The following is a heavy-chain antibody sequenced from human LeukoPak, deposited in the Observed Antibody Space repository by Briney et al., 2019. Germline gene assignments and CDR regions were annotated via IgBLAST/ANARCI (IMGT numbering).Heavy chain of an antibody. Sequence: GGSLRLSCAASGFTFSSYSMNWVRQAPGKGLEWVSSISSSSSNIYYADSVKGRFTISRDNAKNSLYLQMNSLRAEDTAVYYCARDKAVGATTVQAFDIWGQGTMVTVSS. V-gene: IGHV3-21*01. CDR3: ARDKAVGATTVQAFDI. D-gene: IGHD1-26*01. CDR1: GFTFSSYS. CDR2: ISSSSSNI. J-gene: IGHJ3*02.